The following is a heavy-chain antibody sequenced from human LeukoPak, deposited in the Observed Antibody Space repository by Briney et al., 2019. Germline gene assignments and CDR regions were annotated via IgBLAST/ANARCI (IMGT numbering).Heavy chain of an antibody. J-gene: IGHJ6*04. CDR3: ARFRGSGSPNYYYYGMDV. V-gene: IGHV3-48*03. D-gene: IGHD3-10*01. CDR1: GFTFTSYE. CDR2: ISSRGSTI. Sequence: GGSLRLSCGGSGFTFTSYEINWVRQAPGKGLEWVSYISSRGSTIYYADSVKGRFTISRDNAKNSLYLQMNSLRAEDTAVYYCARFRGSGSPNYYYYGMDVWGKGTTVTVSS.